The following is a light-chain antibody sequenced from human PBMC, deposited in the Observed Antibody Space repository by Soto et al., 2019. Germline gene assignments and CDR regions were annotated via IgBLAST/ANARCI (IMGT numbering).Light chain of an antibody. CDR3: QEYKNDYGT. Sequence: DIRMTQSHATLAASVGDRVSITCRASQSIDTWLAWYQKKAGKAPNLLIYKASRLESGVPSRFSGSGSGTEFSLTISSLQPEDFGRYYCQEYKNDYGTFGQRTKVE. J-gene: IGKJ1*01. CDR2: KAS. CDR1: QSIDTW. V-gene: IGKV1-5*03.